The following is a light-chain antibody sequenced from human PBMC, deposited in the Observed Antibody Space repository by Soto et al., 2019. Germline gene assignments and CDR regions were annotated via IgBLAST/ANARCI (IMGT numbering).Light chain of an antibody. CDR3: QQYYAYSRT. V-gene: IGKV1-5*01. Sequence: IQITQSPSTLSASVGDRVTITCRASQSVSSWLAWYQQKPGKAPKLLIYDASSLESGVPSRFSGSGSGTEFTLTISILQADDFATYYCQQYYAYSRTFGQGTKVDI. J-gene: IGKJ1*01. CDR2: DAS. CDR1: QSVSSW.